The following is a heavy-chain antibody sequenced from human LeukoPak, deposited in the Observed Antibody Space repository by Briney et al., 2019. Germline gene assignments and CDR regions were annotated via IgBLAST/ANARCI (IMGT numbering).Heavy chain of an antibody. CDR2: IYKDEAT. CDR3: AREVGHNSGWPSPFDF. J-gene: IGHJ4*02. CDR1: GFSVSDNY. V-gene: IGHV3-66*02. D-gene: IGHD6-19*01. Sequence: GGSLRLSCAASGFSVSDNYMGWVRQAPGKGLEWVCIIYKDEATFYIGSVKGRFTISRDKSRNTLDLQMNSQGPEDTAVYFCAREVGHNSGWPSPFDFWGQGTLVSVSS.